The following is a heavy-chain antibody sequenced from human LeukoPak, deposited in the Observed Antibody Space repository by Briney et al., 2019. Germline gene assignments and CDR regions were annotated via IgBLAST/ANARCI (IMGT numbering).Heavy chain of an antibody. Sequence: ASVKVSCKASGYTFTSYGISWVRQAPGQGLEWMGWISAYNDNTNYAQKLQGRVTMTTDTSTSTAYMELRSLRSDDTAVYYCARSGDYYDSSGYYRTPDYWGQGTLVTVSS. CDR1: GYTFTSYG. J-gene: IGHJ4*02. CDR3: ARSGDYYDSSGYYRTPDY. V-gene: IGHV1-18*01. D-gene: IGHD3-22*01. CDR2: ISAYNDNT.